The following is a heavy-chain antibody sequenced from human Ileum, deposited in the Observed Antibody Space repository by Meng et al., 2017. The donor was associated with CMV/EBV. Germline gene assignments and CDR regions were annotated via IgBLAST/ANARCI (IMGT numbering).Heavy chain of an antibody. V-gene: IGHV4-4*07. CDR1: GDSITSFY. CDR3: ARGPGGFGDFNFDY. J-gene: IGHJ4*02. Sequence: QVPLHESGPGLVKPSETLSLTCTVSGDSITSFYWSWIRQPAGKALEWIGRIYHGGSTNYNPSLKSRVTLSVDTSKNQFSMRLTSVTAADTAVYYCARGPGGFGDFNFDYWGQGTLVPSPQ. CDR2: IYHGGST. D-gene: IGHD3-16*01.